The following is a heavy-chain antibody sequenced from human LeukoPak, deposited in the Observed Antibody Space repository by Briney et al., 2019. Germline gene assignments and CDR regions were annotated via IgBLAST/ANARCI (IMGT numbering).Heavy chain of an antibody. CDR3: ARQFDP. V-gene: IGHV4-59*08. Sequence: SETLSLTCTVSGASFSNYYWSWIRQPPGRGLEWIGHIYSSGSTNYNPSLKSRLTISLDTSKNQFSLKLSSVTAADTAVYYCARQFDPWGQGILVTVSS. CDR1: GASFSNYY. J-gene: IGHJ5*02. CDR2: IYSSGST.